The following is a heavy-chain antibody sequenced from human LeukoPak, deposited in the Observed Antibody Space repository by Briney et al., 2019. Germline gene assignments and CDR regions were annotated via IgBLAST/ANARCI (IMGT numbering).Heavy chain of an antibody. CDR2: IYYSGST. CDR3: ASPRAGPNSYYYYGMDV. Sequence: SETLSLTCTVSGGSISSSSYYWGWIRQPPGKGLEWIGSIYYSGSTYYNPSLKSRVTISVDTSKNQFSLKLSSVTAADTAVYYCASPRAGPNSYYYYGMDVWGQGTTVTVSS. CDR1: GGSISSSSYY. J-gene: IGHJ6*02. V-gene: IGHV4-39*07. D-gene: IGHD6-13*01.